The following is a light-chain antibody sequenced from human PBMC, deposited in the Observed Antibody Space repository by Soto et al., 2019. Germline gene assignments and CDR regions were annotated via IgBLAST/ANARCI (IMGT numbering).Light chain of an antibody. CDR1: QSIAMY. V-gene: IGKV1-39*01. CDR3: QQSYRTLPT. Sequence: DIRMTQSPSSLSASIGDRVTITCRASQSIAMYLNWYQQKPGKAPNLLIFGASSLRSGAPSRFSAGGSGTDFTLTISSLQPEDVATYYCQQSYRTLPTFGPGTKVEIK. J-gene: IGKJ3*01. CDR2: GAS.